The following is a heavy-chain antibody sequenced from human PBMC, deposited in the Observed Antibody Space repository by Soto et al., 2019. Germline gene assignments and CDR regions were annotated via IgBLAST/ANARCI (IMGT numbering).Heavy chain of an antibody. CDR1: GFTVSSNY. Sequence: EVQLVESGGGLVQPGGSLRLSCAASGFTVSSNYMSWVRQAPGKGLEWVSVIYSGGSTYYADSVKGRFTISRDNSKNTLYPQMNSLRAEDTAVYYCARVQPSVVTYAFDIWGQGTMVTVSS. CDR3: ARVQPSVVTYAFDI. D-gene: IGHD3-22*01. J-gene: IGHJ3*02. CDR2: IYSGGST. V-gene: IGHV3-66*01.